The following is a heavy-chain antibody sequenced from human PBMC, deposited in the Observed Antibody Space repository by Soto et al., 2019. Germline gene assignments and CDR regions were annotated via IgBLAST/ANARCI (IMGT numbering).Heavy chain of an antibody. D-gene: IGHD6-13*01. J-gene: IGHJ4*02. CDR3: AKGARSAAAVYFDY. CDR1: GFTFSSYA. V-gene: IGHV3-23*01. Sequence: PGGSLRLSCAASGFTFSSYAVTWVRQAPGKGLEWVSEISGSGGSTYYADSVKGRFTISRDKSKNTLYLQMSSLRAEDTAVYYCAKGARSAAAVYFDYWGQGALVTVSS. CDR2: ISGSGGST.